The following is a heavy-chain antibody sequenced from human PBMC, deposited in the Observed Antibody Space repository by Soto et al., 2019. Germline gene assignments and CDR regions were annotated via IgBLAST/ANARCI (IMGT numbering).Heavy chain of an antibody. CDR2: IYYSGST. CDR1: GGSISSSSYY. CDR3: ARITGYSSSFPLF. J-gene: IGHJ4*02. Sequence: QLQRQESGPGLVKPSETLSLTCTVSGGSISSSSYYWGWIRQPPGKGLEWIGSIYYSGSTYYNPSLKSRVTISVDTSKNQFSLKLSSVTAADTAVYYCARITGYSSSFPLFWGQGTLVTVSS. V-gene: IGHV4-39*01. D-gene: IGHD6-13*01.